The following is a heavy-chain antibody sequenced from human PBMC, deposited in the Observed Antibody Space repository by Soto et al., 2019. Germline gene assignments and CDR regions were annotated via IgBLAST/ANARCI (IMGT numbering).Heavy chain of an antibody. J-gene: IGHJ4*02. V-gene: IGHV3-33*01. CDR3: XXXXXXXXXYGSDY. D-gene: IGHD3-10*01. CDR2: IWYDGSNK. CDR1: GFTFSSYG. Sequence: QVQLVESGGGVVQPGRSLRLSCAASGFTFSSYGMHWVRQAPGKGLEWVAVIWYDGSNKYYADSVKGRFTISRDNSKXXXXXXXXXXXXXXXXXXXXXXXXXXXXXYGSDYWGQGTLVTVSS.